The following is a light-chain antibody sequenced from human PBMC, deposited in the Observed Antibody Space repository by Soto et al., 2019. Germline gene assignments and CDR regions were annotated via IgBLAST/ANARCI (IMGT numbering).Light chain of an antibody. CDR3: QQYGSSPVGT. J-gene: IGKJ2*01. CDR2: GAS. CDR1: QSVSSSY. Sequence: EIVLTQSPGTLSLSPGERATLSCRASQSVSSSYLAWYQQKPGQAPRLLIYGASSRATDIPDRFSGSGSGTDFTLTISRLEPEDFAVYYCQQYGSSPVGTFGQGTKLEIK. V-gene: IGKV3-20*01.